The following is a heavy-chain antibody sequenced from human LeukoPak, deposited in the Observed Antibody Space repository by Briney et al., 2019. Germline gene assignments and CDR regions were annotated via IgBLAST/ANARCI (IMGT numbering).Heavy chain of an antibody. Sequence: GRSLRLSCAASGFTFSTYAMHWVRQAPGKGLERVAVISNDGNNKYYADSVKGRFTISRDNSKNTLYLQMNSLRVEDTAVYYCASPVRYCSSTNCYIDYYYGMDVWGQGTTVTVSS. V-gene: IGHV3-30-3*01. CDR1: GFTFSTYA. J-gene: IGHJ6*02. CDR3: ASPVRYCSSTNCYIDYYYGMDV. D-gene: IGHD2-2*02. CDR2: ISNDGNNK.